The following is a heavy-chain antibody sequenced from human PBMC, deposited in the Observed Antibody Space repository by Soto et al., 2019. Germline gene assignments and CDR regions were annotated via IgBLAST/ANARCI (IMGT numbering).Heavy chain of an antibody. Sequence: QVQLVQSGAEVRKPGSSVKVSCHSSGDSFNDYPVTWVRQAPGQGLEWMGGTIPVSGTTNYAQEFQGRVTITAEVSTSTFYMDLGSLKYGDTAWYYCAGSYGFSCYGAFWGQGPLVPVSS. CDR3: AGSYGFSCYGAF. D-gene: IGHD2-2*01. V-gene: IGHV1-69*01. CDR2: TIPVSGTT. CDR1: GDSFNDYP. J-gene: IGHJ4*02.